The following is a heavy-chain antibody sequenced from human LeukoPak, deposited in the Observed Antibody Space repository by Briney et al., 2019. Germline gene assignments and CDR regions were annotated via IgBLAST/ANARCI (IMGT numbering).Heavy chain of an antibody. CDR1: GGSFSGYY. CDR2: INHSGST. J-gene: IGHJ5*02. CDR3: ARYGGYVPAGFDP. V-gene: IGHV4-34*01. Sequence: SETLSLTCAVYGGSFSGYYWSWIRQPPGKGLEWIGEINHSGSTNYNPSLKSRVTISVDTSKNQFSLKLSSVTAADTAVYYCARYGGYVPAGFDPWGQGALVTVSS. D-gene: IGHD4-17*01.